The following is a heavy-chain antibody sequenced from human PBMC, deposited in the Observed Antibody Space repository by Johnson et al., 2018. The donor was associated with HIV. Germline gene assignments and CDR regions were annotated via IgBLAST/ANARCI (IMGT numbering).Heavy chain of an antibody. V-gene: IGHV3-7*01. Sequence: VQLVESGGGLVQPGGSLRLSCAASGFTFSHNWMSWVRQAPGKGPEWVANINHDVSAIHYVDSVKGRFTISRDNAKRSLYLQMNSLRAEDTAVYYCAKGDRYNWNYVSAFDIWGQGTMVTVSS. CDR1: GFTFSHNW. J-gene: IGHJ3*02. CDR3: AKGDRYNWNYVSAFDI. CDR2: INHDVSAI. D-gene: IGHD1-7*01.